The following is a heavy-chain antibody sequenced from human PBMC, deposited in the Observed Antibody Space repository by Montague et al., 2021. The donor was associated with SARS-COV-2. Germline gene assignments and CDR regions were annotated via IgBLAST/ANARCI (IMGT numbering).Heavy chain of an antibody. CDR1: GYSINSNYY. J-gene: IGHJ4*02. CDR2: SYHSGTT. V-gene: IGHV4-38-2*02. Sequence: SETLSLTCTVSGYSINSNYYWGWIRQPPGKELEWIGCSYHSGTTHYHPSLKSRVTISLDTSNNRFSLKVTSVTAADTAVYYCARAPYYGPGKPYQFDYWGRGTLVTVSS. D-gene: IGHD3-10*01. CDR3: ARAPYYGPGKPYQFDY.